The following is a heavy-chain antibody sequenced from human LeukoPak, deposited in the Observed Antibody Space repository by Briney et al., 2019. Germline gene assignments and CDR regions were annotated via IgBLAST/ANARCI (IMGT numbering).Heavy chain of an antibody. J-gene: IGHJ4*02. D-gene: IGHD2-2*01. Sequence: GGSLRLSCAASGFTFSSYGMHWVRQAPGKGLEWVSVISGTGDETDYADSVRGNFTISRDNSMNTLFLQMDSLRPDDTAVYYCVQTYCSITSCSPRFERWAQGPLVPVSS. CDR1: GFTFSSYG. CDR3: VQTYCSITSCSPRFER. V-gene: IGHV3-23*01. CDR2: ISGTGDET.